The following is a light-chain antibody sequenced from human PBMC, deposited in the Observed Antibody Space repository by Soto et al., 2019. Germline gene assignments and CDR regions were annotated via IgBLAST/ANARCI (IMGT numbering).Light chain of an antibody. J-gene: IGKJ2*01. V-gene: IGKV3-15*01. CDR3: QQYNNWPYT. Sequence: EVVMTQSPATLSVSPGELATLSCRASQGVNRNLAWYQQIPGQVPRLLIYSVSSRATGIPARFSGSGSETEFTLTISSLQSEDFAVYYGQQYNNWPYTFGQGTKLEIK. CDR2: SVS. CDR1: QGVNRN.